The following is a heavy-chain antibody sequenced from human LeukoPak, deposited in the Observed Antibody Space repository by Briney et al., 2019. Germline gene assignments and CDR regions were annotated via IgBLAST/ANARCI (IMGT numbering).Heavy chain of an antibody. CDR1: GFTFSDYY. J-gene: IGHJ4*02. CDR3: ARVRYDSGWYDY. V-gene: IGHV3-11*04. Sequence: GGSLRLSCAASGFTFSDYYMSWIRQAPGKGLEWVSYITNSGMTIYYADSVKGRFTISRDNAKNSLYLQMNSLRAEDSAVYYCARVRYDSGWYDYWGQGALVTVSS. D-gene: IGHD6-19*01. CDR2: ITNSGMTI.